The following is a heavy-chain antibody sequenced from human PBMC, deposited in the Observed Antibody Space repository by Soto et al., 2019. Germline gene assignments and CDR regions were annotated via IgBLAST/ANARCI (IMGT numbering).Heavy chain of an antibody. Sequence: SETLSLTCTVSGGSISSGGYYWSWIRQHPGKGLEWIGYIYYSGSTYYNPSLKSRVTISVDTSKNQFSLKLSSVTAADTAVYYCAREGVTGYFDYWGQGTLVTVSS. J-gene: IGHJ4*02. D-gene: IGHD2-21*02. V-gene: IGHV4-31*03. CDR3: AREGVTGYFDY. CDR2: IYYSGST. CDR1: GGSISSGGYY.